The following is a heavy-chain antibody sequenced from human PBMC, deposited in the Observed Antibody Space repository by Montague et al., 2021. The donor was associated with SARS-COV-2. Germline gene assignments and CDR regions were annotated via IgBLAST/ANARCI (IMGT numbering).Heavy chain of an antibody. CDR2: VDHRGSA. J-gene: IGHJ3*01. CDR1: GGSFTDYY. CDR3: ARGQVSVYGVLIMLPGAGPFDV. D-gene: IGHD3-10*01. V-gene: IGHV4-34*01. Sequence: SETLSLTCAVYGGSFTDYYWTWIRQAPGKGLEWIGEVDHRGSASYSPSLKGRVSISVDRSKNQFSLNLRSVTAADTAAYYCARGQVSVYGVLIMLPGAGPFDVWGRGTMVLVSP.